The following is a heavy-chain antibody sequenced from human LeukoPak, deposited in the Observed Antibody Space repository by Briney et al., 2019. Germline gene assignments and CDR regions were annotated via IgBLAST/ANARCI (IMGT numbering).Heavy chain of an antibody. CDR2: IIPIFGTA. CDR1: GGTFSSYA. V-gene: IGHV1-69*05. J-gene: IGHJ4*02. Sequence: SVKVSCKASGGTFSSYAISWVRQAPGQGLEWMGRIIPIFGTANYAQKFQGRVTITTDESTSTAYMELSSLRSEDTAVYYCARDRLTYYDSRGYYYDPFDYWGQGTLVTVSS. D-gene: IGHD3-22*01. CDR3: ARDRLTYYDSRGYYYDPFDY.